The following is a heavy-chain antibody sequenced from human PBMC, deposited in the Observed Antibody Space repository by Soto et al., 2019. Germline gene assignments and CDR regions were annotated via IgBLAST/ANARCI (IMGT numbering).Heavy chain of an antibody. Sequence: QVQVVQSGAEVKKPGASVKVSCKASGYTFTSNGISWVRQAPGQGLEGRGGISAYNGNTNYAQKLQGRVTMTTDTSTSTAYMELRSLRSDDTAVYYCARDNGYSYGTGRVDYWGQGTLVTVPS. V-gene: IGHV1-18*01. J-gene: IGHJ4*02. CDR2: ISAYNGNT. CDR3: ARDNGYSYGTGRVDY. D-gene: IGHD5-18*01. CDR1: GYTFTSNG.